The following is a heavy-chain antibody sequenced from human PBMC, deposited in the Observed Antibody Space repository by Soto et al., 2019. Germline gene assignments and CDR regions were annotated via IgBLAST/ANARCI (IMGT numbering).Heavy chain of an antibody. J-gene: IGHJ6*03. D-gene: IGHD6-19*01. CDR2: ISSSGSTI. Sequence: QVQLVESGGGLVKPGGSLRLSCAASGFTFSDYYMSWIRQAPGKGLEWVSYISSSGSTIYYADSVKGRFTISRDNAKNPLDLQMDSLRAQDTAVYYCAGAVAGTSAYYYHFYYMDVLGKGTTVTVSS. CDR3: AGAVAGTSAYYYHFYYMDV. V-gene: IGHV3-11*01. CDR1: GFTFSDYY.